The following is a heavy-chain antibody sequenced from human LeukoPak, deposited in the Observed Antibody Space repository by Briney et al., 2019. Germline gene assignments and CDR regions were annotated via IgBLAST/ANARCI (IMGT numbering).Heavy chain of an antibody. J-gene: IGHJ5*02. CDR2: ISAYNGNT. CDR1: RYTFTGHG. Sequence: GASVKVSSKDPRYTFTGHGICWVRQAPGQGLEWMGWISAYNGNTNYAQKLQGRVTMTTDTSTSTAYMELRSLRSDDTAVYYCARDLVPWDDNLTGQNWFDPWGQGTLVTVSS. V-gene: IGHV1-18*01. CDR3: ARDLVPWDDNLTGQNWFDP. D-gene: IGHD3-9*01.